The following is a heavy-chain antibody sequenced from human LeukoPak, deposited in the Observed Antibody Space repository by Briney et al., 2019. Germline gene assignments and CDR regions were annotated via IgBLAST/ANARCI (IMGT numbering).Heavy chain of an antibody. Sequence: GGSLRLSCAASGFTVSSNYMSWVRQAPGKGLEWVSVIYSGGSTYYADSVKGRFTISRDNSKNTLYLQMNSLRAADTAVYYCARVHGSGSYFGLIPNPWKHKTKYYFDYWGQGTLVTVSS. CDR1: GFTVSSNY. J-gene: IGHJ4*02. V-gene: IGHV3-53*01. D-gene: IGHD3-10*01. CDR2: IYSGGST. CDR3: ARVHGSGSYFGLIPNPWKHKTKYYFDY.